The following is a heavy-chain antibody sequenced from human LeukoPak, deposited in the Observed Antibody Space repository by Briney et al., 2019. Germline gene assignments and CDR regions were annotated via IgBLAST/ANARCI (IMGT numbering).Heavy chain of an antibody. CDR1: GGTFSSYA. Sequence: GASVKVSCKASGGTFSSYAISWVRQAPGQGLEWMGGIIPIFGTANYAQKFQGRVTITADESTSAAYMELSSLRSEDTAVYYCARGLNPRTVVTPFDYWGQGTLVTVSS. V-gene: IGHV1-69*13. CDR3: ARGLNPRTVVTPFDY. CDR2: IIPIFGTA. D-gene: IGHD4-23*01. J-gene: IGHJ4*02.